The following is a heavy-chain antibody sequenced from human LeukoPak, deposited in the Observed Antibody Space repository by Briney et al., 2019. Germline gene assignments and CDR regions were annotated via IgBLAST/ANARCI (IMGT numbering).Heavy chain of an antibody. CDR3: ARQVATGWFGEVFDY. Sequence: SETLSLTCAVSGYSISSGYYWGWIRQPPEKGLEWIGSIYHSGSTCYNPSLKSRVTISVDTSKNQFSLKLSSVTAADTAVYYCARQVATGWFGEVFDYWGQGTLVTVSS. CDR2: IYHSGST. V-gene: IGHV4-38-2*01. D-gene: IGHD3-10*01. J-gene: IGHJ4*02. CDR1: GYSISSGYY.